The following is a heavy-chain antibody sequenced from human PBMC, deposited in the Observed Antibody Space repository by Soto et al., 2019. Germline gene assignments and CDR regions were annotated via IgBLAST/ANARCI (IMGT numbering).Heavy chain of an antibody. J-gene: IGHJ6*02. CDR2: INHSGST. CDR3: ARDRRIAAAAPGRYYYYYGMDV. Sequence: SETLSLTCAVYGGSFSGYYWSWIRQPPGKGLEWIGEINHSGSTNYNPSLKSRVTISVDTSKNQFSLKLSSVTAADTAVYYCARDRRIAAAAPGRYYYYYGMDVRGQGTTVTVSS. CDR1: GGSFSGYY. V-gene: IGHV4-34*01. D-gene: IGHD6-13*01.